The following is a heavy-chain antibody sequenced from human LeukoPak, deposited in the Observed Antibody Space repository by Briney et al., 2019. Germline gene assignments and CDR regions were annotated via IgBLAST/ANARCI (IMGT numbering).Heavy chain of an antibody. Sequence: GGSLRLSCAASGFTFDDYGMSWVRQAPGKGLEWVSGINWNGGSTGYADSVKGRFTISRDNAKNSLYLQMSSLRVEDTAVYYCGREGYDEGFDYWGQGTLVTVSS. CDR3: GREGYDEGFDY. V-gene: IGHV3-20*04. D-gene: IGHD5-12*01. CDR1: GFTFDDYG. J-gene: IGHJ4*02. CDR2: INWNGGST.